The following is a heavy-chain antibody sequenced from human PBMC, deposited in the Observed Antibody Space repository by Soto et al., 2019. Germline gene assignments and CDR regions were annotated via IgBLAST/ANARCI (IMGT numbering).Heavy chain of an antibody. J-gene: IGHJ5*02. CDR2: ISAYNGNT. V-gene: IGHV1-18*01. CDR1: GYTFTTYG. D-gene: IGHD3-10*01. Sequence: QVQLVQSGAEVKKPGASVKVSCKASGYTFTTYGISWVRQSPGQGREWMGWISAYNGNTNYAQKLQGRVTMTTDTSTSTAYMELRSLRSDDTAVYYCARDYYGSGRLNAHNWFDPWGQGTLVTVSS. CDR3: ARDYYGSGRLNAHNWFDP.